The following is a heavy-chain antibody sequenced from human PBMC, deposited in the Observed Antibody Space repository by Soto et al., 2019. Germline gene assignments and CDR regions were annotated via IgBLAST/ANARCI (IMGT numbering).Heavy chain of an antibody. J-gene: IGHJ4*02. Sequence: PGGSLRLSCAASDFTFSHAWMNWVRQAPGKGLEWVGRIKSKTTGGTTAYAAPVKGRFAISRDDSKNTLYLQMNSLKTGDTAIYYCTTDIKWGWDEKQFYFDYWGQGTLVTVSS. V-gene: IGHV3-15*07. CDR1: DFTFSHAW. CDR3: TTDIKWGWDEKQFYFDY. D-gene: IGHD7-27*01. CDR2: IKSKTTGGTT.